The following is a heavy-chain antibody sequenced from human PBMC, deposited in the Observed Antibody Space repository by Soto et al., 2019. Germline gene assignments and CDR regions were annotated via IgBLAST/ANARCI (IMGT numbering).Heavy chain of an antibody. CDR3: AKAQEASGNVNSYFDT. J-gene: IGHJ4*02. CDR2: ISGSGDAT. CDR1: GFTLSAYA. V-gene: IGHV3-23*01. D-gene: IGHD2-15*01. Sequence: GGSLRLSCAASGFTLSAYAMSGVGQAPGKGLEWVSVISGSGDATYYADSVRGRLTISRDNSMNTLYLDMYSLRAEDTAVYFCAKAQEASGNVNSYFDTWGQGTLVTVSS.